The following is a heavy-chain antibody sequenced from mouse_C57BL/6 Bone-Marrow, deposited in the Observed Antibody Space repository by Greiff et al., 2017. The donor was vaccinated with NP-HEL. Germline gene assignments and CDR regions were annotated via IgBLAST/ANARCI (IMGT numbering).Heavy chain of an antibody. J-gene: IGHJ3*01. D-gene: IGHD3-2*02. Sequence: QVQLKQSGPELVKPGASVKLSCKASGYTFTSYDINWVKQRPGQGLEWIGWIYPRDGSTKYNAKFKGKATLTVDTSSSTAYMELHSLTSEDSAVYFCARGDSSGYLAYWGQGTLVTVSA. CDR2: IYPRDGST. CDR1: GYTFTSYD. V-gene: IGHV1-85*01. CDR3: ARGDSSGYLAY.